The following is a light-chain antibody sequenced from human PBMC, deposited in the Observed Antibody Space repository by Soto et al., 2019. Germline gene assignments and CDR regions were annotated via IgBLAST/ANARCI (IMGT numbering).Light chain of an antibody. CDR3: QQSGSSPPT. V-gene: IGKV3-15*01. Sequence: IVMTQSPATLSVSPGERATLSCRASQSVSSNLAWYQQKPGQAPRLLIYGASTRATGIPARFSGSGSETEFTLTISSLQSEDFAVYYCQQSGSSPPTFGQGTKVDI. CDR1: QSVSSN. J-gene: IGKJ1*01. CDR2: GAS.